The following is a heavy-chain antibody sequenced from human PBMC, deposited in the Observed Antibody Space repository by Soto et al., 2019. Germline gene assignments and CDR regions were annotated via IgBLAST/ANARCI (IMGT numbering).Heavy chain of an antibody. J-gene: IGHJ4*02. V-gene: IGHV3-33*01. D-gene: IGHD5-12*01. CDR1: GFIFSSYG. Sequence: QVQLVESGGGVVQPGRSLRLSCAPSGFIFSSYGMHWVRQAPGKGLEWVAVIRYDGSNKYYADSVRGRFTISRDNSKNRLYLQMNSLRAADTALYYCARVKQGRGGYDSPFDYWGQGTLVTVSS. CDR3: ARVKQGRGGYDSPFDY. CDR2: IRYDGSNK.